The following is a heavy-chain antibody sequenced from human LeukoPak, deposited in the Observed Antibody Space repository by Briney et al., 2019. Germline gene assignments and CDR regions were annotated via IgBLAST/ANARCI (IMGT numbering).Heavy chain of an antibody. V-gene: IGHV3-7*01. CDR1: GFTFSNYW. Sequence: TGGSLRLSCAASGFTFSNYWMTWARQAPGKGMEWVAQINQDGSEEHYMDSAKARFTISRDNAKNSLSLQMNSLRAEDTAVYYCVRDGGVSGYDLLDYWGQGTLVTVSS. CDR2: INQDGSEE. J-gene: IGHJ4*02. D-gene: IGHD5-12*01. CDR3: VRDGGVSGYDLLDY.